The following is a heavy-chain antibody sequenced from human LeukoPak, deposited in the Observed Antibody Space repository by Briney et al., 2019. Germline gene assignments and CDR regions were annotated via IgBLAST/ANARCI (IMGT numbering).Heavy chain of an antibody. CDR2: IYYSGST. V-gene: IGHV4-39*01. CDR3: ATGYSGSPGFRY. Sequence: PSETLSLTCTVSGGSISSSSYSWGWIRQPPGKGLEWIGSIYYSGSTYYNPSLKSRVTISVDTSKNQFSLKLSSVTAADTAVYYCATGYSGSPGFRYWGQGTLVTVSS. J-gene: IGHJ4*02. D-gene: IGHD1-26*01. CDR1: GGSISSSSYS.